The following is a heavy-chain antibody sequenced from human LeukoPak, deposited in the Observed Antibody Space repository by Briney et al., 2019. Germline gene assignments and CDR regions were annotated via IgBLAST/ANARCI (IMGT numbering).Heavy chain of an antibody. V-gene: IGHV3-23*01. J-gene: IGHJ4*02. Sequence: GGSLRLSCAASGFTFNIYNMNWVRQAPGKGLEWVSAISGSGGSTYYADSVKGRFTISRDNSKNTLYLQMNSLRAEDTAVYYCAKDLGYSSGWYYFDYWGQGTLVTVSS. D-gene: IGHD6-19*01. CDR2: ISGSGGST. CDR1: GFTFNIYN. CDR3: AKDLGYSSGWYYFDY.